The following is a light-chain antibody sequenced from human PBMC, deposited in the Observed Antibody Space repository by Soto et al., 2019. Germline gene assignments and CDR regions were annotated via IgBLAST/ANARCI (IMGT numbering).Light chain of an antibody. CDR2: GAS. J-gene: IGKJ1*01. CDR3: QQYGSSPRT. Sequence: EIVLTQSPGTLSLSPGERATLSCRASQSVSSSFLGWYQQRPGQAPRLLIYGASRRATGIPDRFSGSGSGTDFPLTINRLEPEDFAVYYCQQYGSSPRTFGQGTKVEIK. V-gene: IGKV3-20*01. CDR1: QSVSSSF.